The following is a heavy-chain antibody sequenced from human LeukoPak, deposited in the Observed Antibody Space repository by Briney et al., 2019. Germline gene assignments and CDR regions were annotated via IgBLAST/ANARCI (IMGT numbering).Heavy chain of an antibody. CDR2: ISGSGGST. V-gene: IGHV3-23*01. CDR1: GFTFSSYA. CDR3: AREATRFGYSSSCCSPIDY. D-gene: IGHD6-13*01. J-gene: IGHJ4*02. Sequence: TGGSLRLSCAASGFTFSSYAMSWVRQAPGKGLEWVSAISGSGGSTYYADSVKGRFTISRDNSKNTLYLQMNSLRAEDTAVYYCAREATRFGYSSSCCSPIDYWGQGTLVTVSS.